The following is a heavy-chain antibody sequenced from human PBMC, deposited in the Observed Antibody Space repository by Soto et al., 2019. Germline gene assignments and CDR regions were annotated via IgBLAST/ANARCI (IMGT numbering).Heavy chain of an antibody. CDR2: INTSGGST. D-gene: IGHD6-13*01. CDR3: AREYSSSWYRYYYYGMDV. CDR1: GYTFTSYY. Sequence: QVQLVQSGAEVKKPGASVKVSCKASGYTFTSYYMHWVRQAHGQGLEWMGIINTSGGSTSYDQKFQGRVTMSRVTSTGTVYMELSSLRSEDTAVYYCAREYSSSWYRYYYYGMDVWGQGTTVTVSS. V-gene: IGHV1-46*01. J-gene: IGHJ6*02.